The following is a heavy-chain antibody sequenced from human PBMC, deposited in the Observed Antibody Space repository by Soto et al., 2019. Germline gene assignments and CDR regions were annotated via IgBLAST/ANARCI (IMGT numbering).Heavy chain of an antibody. D-gene: IGHD3-22*01. CDR2: IDPSDSYS. CDR3: XRRDNAVVSYVGGAFDI. J-gene: IGHJ3*02. V-gene: IGHV5-10-1*01. CDR1: GYNFAGNW. Sequence: PGESLKISCKGSGYNFAGNWISWVRQMPGKGLEWMGRIDPSDSYSNYSPSFQGHVTISVDKSISTAYLQWSSLKASDTAIYYCXRRDNAVVSYVGGAFDIWGQGTMVTVSS.